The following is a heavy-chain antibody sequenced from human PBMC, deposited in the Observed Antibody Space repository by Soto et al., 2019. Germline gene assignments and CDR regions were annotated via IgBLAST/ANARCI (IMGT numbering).Heavy chain of an antibody. V-gene: IGHV3-74*01. CDR1: GFTFSSYW. Sequence: EVQLVESGGGLVQPGGSLRLSCAASGFTFSSYWMHWVRQAPGKGLVWVSRINSDGSSTSYADSVKGRFTISRDNAKNTLYLQMNSLGAEDTAVYYCARSSIIWFGEDPPLFDPWGQGTLVTVSS. CDR2: INSDGSST. J-gene: IGHJ5*02. D-gene: IGHD3-10*01. CDR3: ARSSIIWFGEDPPLFDP.